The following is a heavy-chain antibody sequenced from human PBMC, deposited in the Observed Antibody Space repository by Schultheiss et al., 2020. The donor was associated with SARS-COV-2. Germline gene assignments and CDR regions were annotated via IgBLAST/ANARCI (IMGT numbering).Heavy chain of an antibody. J-gene: IGHJ4*02. CDR3: ASVLRYFDWSFDY. CDR1: GGTFSSYA. D-gene: IGHD3-9*01. CDR2: IIPIFGTA. Sequence: SVKVSCKASGGTFSSYAISWVRQAPGQGLEWMGGIIPIFGTANYAQKFQGRVTITADESTSTAYMELSSLRSEDTAVYYCASVLRYFDWSFDYWGQGTLVTVSS. V-gene: IGHV1-69*13.